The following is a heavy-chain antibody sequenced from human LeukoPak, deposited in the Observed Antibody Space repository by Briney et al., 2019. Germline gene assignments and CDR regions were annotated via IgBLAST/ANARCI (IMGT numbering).Heavy chain of an antibody. J-gene: IGHJ4*02. CDR3: ARDGGYSRGWTYGAGDY. CDR2: ISNDGSDK. V-gene: IGHV3-30*04. D-gene: IGHD6-19*01. CDR1: GFTFSSYV. Sequence: PGGSLRLSCAASGFTFSSYVMHWVRQAPGKGLECVADISNDGSDKYYADSVKGRFTISRDNSKNTLYLQMNSLRPEDTSLYYCARDGGYSRGWTYGAGDYWGQGTLVTVSS.